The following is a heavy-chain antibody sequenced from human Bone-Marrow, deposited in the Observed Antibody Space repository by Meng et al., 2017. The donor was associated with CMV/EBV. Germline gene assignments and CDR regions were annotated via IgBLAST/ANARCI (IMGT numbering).Heavy chain of an antibody. CDR3: ARGLGTDAFDI. D-gene: IGHD1-1*01. V-gene: IGHV4-59*01. CDR2: IYYSGST. J-gene: IGHJ3*02. Sequence: SETLSLTCTVSGGSISSYYWSWIRQPPGKGLEWIGYIYYSGSTNYNPSLKSRVTISVDTSKNQFSLKLSSVTAADTAVYYCARGLGTDAFDIWGQGTIVTVSS. CDR1: GGSISSYY.